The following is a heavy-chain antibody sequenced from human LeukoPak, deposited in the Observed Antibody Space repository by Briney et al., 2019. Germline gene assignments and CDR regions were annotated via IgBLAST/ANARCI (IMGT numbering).Heavy chain of an antibody. V-gene: IGHV1-18*01. CDR3: ARVGAYGSGSYYRAQGIYYFDY. CDR1: GYTFTSYG. J-gene: IGHJ4*02. Sequence: ASVKVSCKASGYTFTSYGISWVRQAPGQGLEWMGWISAYNGNTNYAQKLQGRVTMTTDTSTSTAYMELRSLRSDDTAVYYCARVGAYGSGSYYRAQGIYYFDYWGQGTLVTVSS. CDR2: ISAYNGNT. D-gene: IGHD3-10*01.